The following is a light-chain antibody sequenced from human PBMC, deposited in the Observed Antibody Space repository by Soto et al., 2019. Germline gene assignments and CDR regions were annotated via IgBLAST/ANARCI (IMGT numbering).Light chain of an antibody. CDR3: QARDSSTVI. CDR1: KLGDKY. Sequence: SYELTQPPSVSVSPGQTASITCSGDKLGDKYACWYQQKPGQSPILVIYKDSKRPSGIPERFSGSNSGNTATLTISGTQAMDEADYYCQARDSSTVIFGGGTKLTVL. CDR2: KDS. V-gene: IGLV3-1*01. J-gene: IGLJ2*01.